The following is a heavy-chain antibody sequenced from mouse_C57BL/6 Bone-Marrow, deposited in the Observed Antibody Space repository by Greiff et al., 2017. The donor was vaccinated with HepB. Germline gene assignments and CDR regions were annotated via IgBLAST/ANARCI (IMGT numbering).Heavy chain of an antibody. D-gene: IGHD4-1*01. J-gene: IGHJ3*01. CDR2: IDPSDSYT. CDR3: ARSGNWDWFAY. V-gene: IGHV1-69*01. Sequence: QVQLQQPGAELVMPGASVKLSCKASGYTFTSYWMHWVKQRPGQGLEWIGEIDPSDSYTNYNQKFKGKSTLTVDKSSSTAYMQLSSLTSEDSAVYYCARSGNWDWFAYWGQGTLVTVSA. CDR1: GYTFTSYW.